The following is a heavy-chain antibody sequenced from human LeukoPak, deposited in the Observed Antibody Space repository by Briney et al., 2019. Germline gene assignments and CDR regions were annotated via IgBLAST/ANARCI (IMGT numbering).Heavy chain of an antibody. J-gene: IGHJ1*01. V-gene: IGHV3-23*01. CDR1: GFTFSSYA. CDR2: ISGSGGST. D-gene: IGHD6-13*01. CDR3: AKCIRYSSSWYCAEYLQH. Sequence: QAGGSLRLSCAASGFTFSSYAMSWVRQAPGKGLEWVSAISGSGGSTYYADSVKGRFTISRDNSKNTLYLQMNSLRAEDTAVYYCAKCIRYSSSWYCAEYLQHWGQGTLVTVSS.